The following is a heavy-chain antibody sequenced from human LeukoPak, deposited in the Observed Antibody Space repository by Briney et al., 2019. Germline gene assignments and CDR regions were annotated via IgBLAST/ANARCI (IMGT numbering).Heavy chain of an antibody. J-gene: IGHJ5*02. CDR1: GFTFSNYW. Sequence: GGSLRLSCVASGFTFSNYWMHWVRQPSGKGLVWVSRIYVDGRTTNYADSVKGRFTISRDNAKNTVYLEMNSLSVEDTATYYCIRDFRSADLWGQGTLVTVTS. CDR2: IYVDGRTT. V-gene: IGHV3-74*01. CDR3: IRDFRSADL.